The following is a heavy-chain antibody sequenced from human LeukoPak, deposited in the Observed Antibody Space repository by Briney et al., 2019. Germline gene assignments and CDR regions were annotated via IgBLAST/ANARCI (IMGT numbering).Heavy chain of an antibody. J-gene: IGHJ4*02. D-gene: IGHD4-17*01. CDR2: IRSKAYGGTT. Sequence: GGSLRLSCTASGFTFGDYAMSWFRQAPGKGLEWVGFIRSKAYGGTTEYAASVKGRFTISRDDSKSIAYLQMNSLKTEDTAVYYCARGTVTNGAGFHYWGQGTLVTVSS. V-gene: IGHV3-49*03. CDR3: ARGTVTNGAGFHY. CDR1: GFTFGDYA.